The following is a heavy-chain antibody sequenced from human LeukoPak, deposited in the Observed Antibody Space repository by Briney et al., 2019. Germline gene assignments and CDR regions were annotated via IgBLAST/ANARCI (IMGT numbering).Heavy chain of an antibody. CDR2: IYTSGST. Sequence: QASETLSLTCTVSGGSTTSSYYWSWIRQPAGKGLEWIGRIYTSGSTNYNPSLKSRVTMSVDTSKNQFSLKLSSVTAADTAVYYCARGRYDYGDYFDYWGQGTLVTVSS. CDR3: ARGRYDYGDYFDY. CDR1: GGSTTSSYY. D-gene: IGHD4-17*01. J-gene: IGHJ4*02. V-gene: IGHV4-4*07.